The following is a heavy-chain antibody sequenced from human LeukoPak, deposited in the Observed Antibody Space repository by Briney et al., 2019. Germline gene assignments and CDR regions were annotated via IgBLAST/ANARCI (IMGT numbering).Heavy chain of an antibody. V-gene: IGHV3-74*01. Sequence: GGSLRLSCAASGFTFSSYWMNWVRQAPGKGLVWVSRIASDGSSTTYADSVKGRFSISRDNAKNSLYLQMNSLRAEDTAVYYCVRDSYSNYFDYWGQGTLVTVSS. CDR2: IASDGSST. CDR3: VRDSYSNYFDY. D-gene: IGHD4-11*01. J-gene: IGHJ4*02. CDR1: GFTFSSYW.